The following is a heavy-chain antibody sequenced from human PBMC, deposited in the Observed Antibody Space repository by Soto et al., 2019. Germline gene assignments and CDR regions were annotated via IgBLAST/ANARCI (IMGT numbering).Heavy chain of an antibody. CDR1: GDSISGSPYF. D-gene: IGHD6-13*01. CDR3: ARLQAAVPHY. J-gene: IGHJ4*02. CDR2: IFYDGYT. V-gene: IGHV4-39*01. Sequence: QVQLQESGPGLVMPSETLSLTCTVSGDSISGSPYFWGWIRQPPGKRLEWIGSIFYDGYTVYTPSFKSRVPISVDTSKNQFSLKLTSVAAADTAIYFCARLQAAVPHYWGQGILVTVSS.